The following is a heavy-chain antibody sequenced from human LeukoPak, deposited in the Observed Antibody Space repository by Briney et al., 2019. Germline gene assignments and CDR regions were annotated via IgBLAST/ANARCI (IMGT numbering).Heavy chain of an antibody. CDR2: IHPPSGGT. D-gene: IGHD5-24*01. J-gene: IGHJ4*02. CDR3: VRDPGWLQVDY. CDR1: GYTFTDYY. V-gene: IGHV1-2*02. Sequence: ASVKVSCKASGYTFTDYYIHWVRQAPGQGLEWMGWIHPPSGGTNYAEKLQGRVTMTRDASISTAYMELTRLTSDDAGVYYCVRDPGWLQVDYWGQGTLLTVSS.